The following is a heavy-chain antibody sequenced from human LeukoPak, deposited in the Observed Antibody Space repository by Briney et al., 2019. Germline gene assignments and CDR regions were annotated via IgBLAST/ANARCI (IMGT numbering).Heavy chain of an antibody. Sequence: ASVKVSCKASGGIFSSYAISWVRQAPGQGLEWMGGIIPIFGTANYAQKFQGRVTITTDESTSTAYMELSSLRSEDTAVYYCARDLMGIGRYYFDYWGQGTLDTVSS. D-gene: IGHD7-27*01. CDR3: ARDLMGIGRYYFDY. V-gene: IGHV1-69*05. CDR1: GGIFSSYA. CDR2: IIPIFGTA. J-gene: IGHJ4*02.